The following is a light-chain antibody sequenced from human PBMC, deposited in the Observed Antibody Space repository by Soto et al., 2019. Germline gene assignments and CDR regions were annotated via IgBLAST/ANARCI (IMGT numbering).Light chain of an antibody. CDR1: QSVSSSY. Sequence: EVVLTQSPGTLSLSPGEVATLSFSASQSVSSSYLAWYQQKPGQAPRLLIYGAYSRAIGIPARFSGSGSGTDFTLTISRLEPEDFAVYYCQQYGSSLLTFGGGTKVDIK. J-gene: IGKJ4*01. CDR3: QQYGSSLLT. CDR2: GAY. V-gene: IGKV3-20*01.